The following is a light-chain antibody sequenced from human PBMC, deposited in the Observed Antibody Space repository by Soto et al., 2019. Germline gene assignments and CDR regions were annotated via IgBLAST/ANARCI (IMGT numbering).Light chain of an antibody. Sequence: DIQMTHSPSTLSASLGDTVTISCRASQSFSSWLAWYQQKPGKAPKLLIYKASSLQSGVPSRFSGSGSGTEFTLTISGLQHDEFATYYCQQYKSFPWTFGQGTKVDIK. CDR2: KAS. J-gene: IGKJ1*01. CDR3: QQYKSFPWT. V-gene: IGKV1-5*03. CDR1: QSFSSW.